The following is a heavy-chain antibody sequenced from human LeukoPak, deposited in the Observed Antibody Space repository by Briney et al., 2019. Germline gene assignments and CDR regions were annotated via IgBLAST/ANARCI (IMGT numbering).Heavy chain of an antibody. CDR2: ISSSGGST. D-gene: IGHD2-15*01. Sequence: YPGGSLRLSCAASGFTFSNYAMSWVRRAPGRGLERLSAISSSGGSTYYADSVKGRFTISRDNSKNTLHLQMNSLRTEDTAVYHCARQLGYCSDGSCYFDYWGQGTLVTVSS. CDR1: GFTFSNYA. CDR3: ARQLGYCSDGSCYFDY. J-gene: IGHJ4*02. V-gene: IGHV3-23*01.